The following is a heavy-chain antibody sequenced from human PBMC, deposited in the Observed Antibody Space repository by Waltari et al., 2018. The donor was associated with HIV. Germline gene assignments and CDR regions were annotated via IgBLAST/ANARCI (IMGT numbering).Heavy chain of an antibody. J-gene: IGHJ6*02. CDR3: ARREATVVRGVYYYGMDV. Sequence: EVQLVESGGGLVQPGGSLRLSCAASGFTFRSYWMHWVRQAPGKGLVWVYRIHSAGSSTSYADFVKGRFTISRDNAKNTLYLEMNSLRAEDTAVYYCARREATVVRGVYYYGMDVWGQGTTVTVSS. CDR1: GFTFRSYW. V-gene: IGHV3-74*01. CDR2: IHSAGSST. D-gene: IGHD3-10*01.